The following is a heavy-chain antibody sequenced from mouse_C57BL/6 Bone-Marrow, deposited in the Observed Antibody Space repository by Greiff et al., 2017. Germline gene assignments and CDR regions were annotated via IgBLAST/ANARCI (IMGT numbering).Heavy chain of an antibody. CDR3: AKHEGDYYGSSPFAY. V-gene: IGHV2-2*01. Sequence: QVQLQQSGPGLVQPSQSLSITCTVSGFSLTSYGVHWVRQSPGTGLEWLGVIWSGGSTDYNAAFISRLSISKDNSKSQVFFKMNSLQADDTAIYYCAKHEGDYYGSSPFAYWGQGTLVTVSA. CDR1: GFSLTSYG. CDR2: IWSGGST. D-gene: IGHD1-1*01. J-gene: IGHJ3*01.